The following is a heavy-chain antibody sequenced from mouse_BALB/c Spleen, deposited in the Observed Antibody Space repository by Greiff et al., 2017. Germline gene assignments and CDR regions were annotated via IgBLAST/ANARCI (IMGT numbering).Heavy chain of an antibody. CDR1: GFTFSDYY. CDR2: ISDGGSYT. D-gene: IGHD1-1*01. Sequence: EVQGVESGGGLVKPGGSLKLSCAASGFTFSDYYMYWVRQTPEKRLEWVATISDGGSYTYYPDSVKGRFTISRDNAKNNLYLQMSSLKSEDTAMYYCARRYYEGSQVDYWGQGTTLTVSS. CDR3: ARRYYEGSQVDY. V-gene: IGHV5-4*02. J-gene: IGHJ2*01.